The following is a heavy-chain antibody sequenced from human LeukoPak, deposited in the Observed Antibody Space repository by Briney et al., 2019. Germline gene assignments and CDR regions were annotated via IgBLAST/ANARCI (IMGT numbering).Heavy chain of an antibody. CDR2: IGTAGDT. Sequence: AGGSLRLSCVASGFTFRGYDMHWVRQATGKGLEWVSAIGTAGDTFYPGSVKGRFTISRENAKNSLYLQMNSLRAEDTAVYYCARDASVRGASDYWGQGTLVTVSS. J-gene: IGHJ4*02. D-gene: IGHD3-10*01. V-gene: IGHV3-13*04. CDR3: ARDASVRGASDY. CDR1: GFTFRGYD.